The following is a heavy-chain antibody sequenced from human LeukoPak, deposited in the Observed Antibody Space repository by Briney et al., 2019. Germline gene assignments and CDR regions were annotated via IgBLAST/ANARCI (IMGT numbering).Heavy chain of an antibody. CDR3: APGGDYTFFDY. V-gene: IGHV3-30*03. CDR2: ISYDGSNK. CDR1: GFTFSSYG. D-gene: IGHD4-17*01. J-gene: IGHJ4*02. Sequence: GGSLRRSCAASGFTFSSYGMHWVRQAPGKGLEWVAIISYDGSNKYYADSVKGRFTISRDNSKNTLYLQMNSLRPEDTAVYYCAPGGDYTFFDYWGQGTLVTVSS.